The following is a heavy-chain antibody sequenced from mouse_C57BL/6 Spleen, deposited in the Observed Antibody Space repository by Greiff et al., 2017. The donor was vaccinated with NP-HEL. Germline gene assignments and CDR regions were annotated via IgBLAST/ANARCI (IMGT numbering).Heavy chain of an antibody. CDR3: ARLITTDSY. V-gene: IGHV1-82*01. Sequence: QVQLKQSGPELVKPGASVKISCKASGYAFSSSWMNWVKQRPGKGLEWIGRIYPGDGDTNYNGKFKGKATLTADKSSSTAYMQLSSLTSEDSAVCFCARLITTDSYQGPGALVTVST. D-gene: IGHD1-1*01. CDR1: GYAFSSSW. J-gene: IGHJ3*01. CDR2: IYPGDGDT.